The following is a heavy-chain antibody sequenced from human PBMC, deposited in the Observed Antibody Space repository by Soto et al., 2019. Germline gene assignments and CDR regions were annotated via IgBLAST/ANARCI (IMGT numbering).Heavy chain of an antibody. V-gene: IGHV1-8*01. J-gene: IGHJ6*02. CDR2: MNPNSGNT. CDR3: AREKTSYGMDV. CDR1: GYTFTSYD. Sequence: QVQLVQSGAEVKKPGASVKVSCKASGYTFTSYDINWVRQATGQGLEWMGWMNPNSGNTGYAQKFKGRVTMTRNTXXXXXXXXXXXXXXXXXXVXXCAREKTSYGMDVWGQGTTVTVSS.